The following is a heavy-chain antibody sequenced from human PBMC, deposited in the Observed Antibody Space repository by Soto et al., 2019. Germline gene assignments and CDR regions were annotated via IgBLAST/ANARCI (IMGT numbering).Heavy chain of an antibody. CDR1: GFTFSNYA. CDR2: IGGRGTSS. D-gene: IGHD3-22*01. V-gene: IGHV3-23*01. Sequence: SLRLSCAASGFTFSNYAMSWVRQAPGKGLEWVSGIGGRGTSSYYADSVKGRFAISRDNSYNTLFLQLHSLRAEDTAVYYCAKSRYADSSGDYYDFWGQGTRVTVSS. CDR3: AKSRYADSSGDYYDF. J-gene: IGHJ4*02.